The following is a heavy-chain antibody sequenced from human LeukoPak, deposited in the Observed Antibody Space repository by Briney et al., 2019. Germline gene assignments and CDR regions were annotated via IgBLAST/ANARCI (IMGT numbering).Heavy chain of an antibody. V-gene: IGHV3-23*01. Sequence: GGSLRLSCAASGFTFSSYAMSWVRQAPGKGLEWVSAISGSGGSTYYADSVQGRFTVSRDNSKNTLYLQMNSLTAEDTAVYYCAEGIVYDYGDYWGQGTLVTVSS. D-gene: IGHD2/OR15-2a*01. CDR1: GFTFSSYA. CDR3: AEGIVYDYGDY. J-gene: IGHJ4*02. CDR2: ISGSGGST.